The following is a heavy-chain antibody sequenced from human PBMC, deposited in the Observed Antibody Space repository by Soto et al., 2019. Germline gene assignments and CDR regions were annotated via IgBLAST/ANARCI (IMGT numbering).Heavy chain of an antibody. Sequence: QVQLVQSGAEVKKPGSSVKVSCEASGGTFSSYPINWMRQAPGQGLEWMGSILPILGIADYAQKFQGRVTITADKSTSTAYMELRGLISEDTAVYYCARVASSYGDPWHFDYWGQGTLVTVSS. V-gene: IGHV1-69*02. D-gene: IGHD4-17*01. J-gene: IGHJ4*02. CDR1: GGTFSSYP. CDR2: ILPILGIA. CDR3: ARVASSYGDPWHFDY.